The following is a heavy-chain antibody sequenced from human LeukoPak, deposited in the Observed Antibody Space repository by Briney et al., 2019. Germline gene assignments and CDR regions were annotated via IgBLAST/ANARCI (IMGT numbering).Heavy chain of an antibody. Sequence: SETLSLTCTVSGGSISSSSYYWGWIRQPPGKGLEWIVYIYYSGSTNDNPSLRSRITISVDTSKNQFSLKLISVTAADTAVYYCAKVSGVVVATIPGGWFDPWGQGTLVTVSS. CDR3: AKVSGVVVATIPGGWFDP. D-gene: IGHD2-15*01. CDR1: GGSISSSSYY. V-gene: IGHV4-61*05. CDR2: IYYSGST. J-gene: IGHJ5*02.